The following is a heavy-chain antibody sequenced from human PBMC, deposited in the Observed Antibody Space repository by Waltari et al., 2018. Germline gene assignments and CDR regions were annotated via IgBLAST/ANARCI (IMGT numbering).Heavy chain of an antibody. J-gene: IGHJ4*02. CDR2: VHRSGRT. CDR1: GDSMSGNYW. Sequence: QVQLQESGPGLVKPSGTLSLTCGVSGDSMSGNYWWSWVRQPPGKGLGWIGQVHRSGRTKYNPPLESRVTVSIDTFNSQFSLEVTSATAADTALYFCARDRGRGLYLDSWGRGILVTVSP. CDR3: ARDRGRGLYLDS. D-gene: IGHD2-15*01. V-gene: IGHV4-4*02.